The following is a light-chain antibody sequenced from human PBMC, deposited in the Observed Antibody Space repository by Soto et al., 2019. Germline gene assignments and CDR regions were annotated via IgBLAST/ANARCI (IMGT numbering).Light chain of an antibody. J-gene: IGLJ3*02. Sequence: QSVLTQPASVSGSPGQSITISCTGTSSDIGGYNYVSWYQQHPGKAPKLIISDVSNRPSGVSNRFSGSKSGNTASLTISGLQAEDEADYHCSSYTGSSTWVFGGGTKLTVL. CDR1: SSDIGGYNY. CDR2: DVS. CDR3: SSYTGSSTWV. V-gene: IGLV2-14*01.